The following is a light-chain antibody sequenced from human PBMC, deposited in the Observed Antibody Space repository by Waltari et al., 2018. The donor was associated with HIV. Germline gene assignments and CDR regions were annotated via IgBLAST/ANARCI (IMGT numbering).Light chain of an antibody. J-gene: IGLJ2*01. CDR3: CSYAGSSTLEV. Sequence: QSALTQPASVSGSPGQSLTISCPGTSSDVGSYNLVSWYQQHQGKAPKLMIYEGSKRPSGVSNRFSGSKSGNTASLTISGLQAEDEADYYCCSYAGSSTLEVFGGGTKLTVL. V-gene: IGLV2-23*01. CDR1: SSDVGSYNL. CDR2: EGS.